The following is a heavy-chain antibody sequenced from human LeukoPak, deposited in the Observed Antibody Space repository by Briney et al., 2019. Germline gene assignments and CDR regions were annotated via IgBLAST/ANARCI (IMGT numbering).Heavy chain of an antibody. D-gene: IGHD2-2*01. V-gene: IGHV1-2*02. CDR3: ARDRAYCSSTSCPYDAFDI. CDR2: INPNSGGT. CDR1: GYTFTGYY. J-gene: IGHJ3*02. Sequence: ASVNVSCKASGYTFTGYYMHWVRQAPGQGLEWMGWINPNSGGTNYAQKFQGRVTMTRDTSISTAYMELSRLRSDDTAVYYCARDRAYCSSTSCPYDAFDIWGQGTMVTVSS.